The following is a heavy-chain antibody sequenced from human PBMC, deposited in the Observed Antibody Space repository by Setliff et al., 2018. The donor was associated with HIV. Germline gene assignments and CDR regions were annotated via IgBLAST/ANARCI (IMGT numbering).Heavy chain of an antibody. CDR2: VYASGGT. J-gene: IGHJ6*02. CDR1: GASMTSHY. V-gene: IGHV4-4*08. CDR3: ARDLGRYTRSGFYSDYHYGVDV. D-gene: IGHD3-22*01. Sequence: SETLSLTCSVAGASMTSHYLTWIRQPRGMGLEWIGHVYASGGTKCDPSLQSRVVISVDTSKNQFFLRLTSVTAADTAVYFCARDLGRYTRSGFYSDYHYGVDVWGQGTTVTVSS.